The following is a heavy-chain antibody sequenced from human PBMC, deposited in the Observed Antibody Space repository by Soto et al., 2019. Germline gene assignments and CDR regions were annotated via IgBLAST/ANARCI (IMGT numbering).Heavy chain of an antibody. V-gene: IGHV1-69*13. CDR1: GGTFSSYA. D-gene: IGHD3-10*01. Sequence: SVKVSCKASGGTFSSYAISWVRQAPGQGLEWMGGIIPIFGTANYAQKFQGRVTITADESTSTAYMELSSLRSEDTAVYYCARGGEDYYGSGAYNWFDPWGQGXLVTVYS. CDR3: ARGGEDYYGSGAYNWFDP. CDR2: IIPIFGTA. J-gene: IGHJ5*02.